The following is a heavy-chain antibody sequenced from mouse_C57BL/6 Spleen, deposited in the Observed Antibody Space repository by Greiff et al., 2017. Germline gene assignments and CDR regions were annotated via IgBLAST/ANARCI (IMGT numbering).Heavy chain of an antibody. CDR3: ARDVSSYEDYAIDY. CDR1: GFKIKNTY. CDR2: IDPANGNT. J-gene: IGHJ4*01. Sequence: EVQLKQSVAELVRPGASVTLSCTASGFKIKNTYMHWVKQRPEQGLEWIGRIDPANGNTQYARKFKGKATKSADTSSNAANLQLSSLTSENTAIYYCARDVSSYEDYAIDYWGQGTSVTVSS. D-gene: IGHD1-1*01. V-gene: IGHV14-3*01.